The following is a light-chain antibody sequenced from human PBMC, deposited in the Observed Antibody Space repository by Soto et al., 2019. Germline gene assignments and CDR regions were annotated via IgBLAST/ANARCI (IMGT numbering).Light chain of an antibody. Sequence: DIQMTQSPSTLSASVGDRVIITCRASQSISSWLAWYPQKPGKAPNLLIYKASSLESGVPSRFSGSGSGTEFTLTISSLQPGDFATYYCQQYNSSPYTFGQGTKREIK. J-gene: IGKJ2*01. CDR1: QSISSW. CDR3: QQYNSSPYT. CDR2: KAS. V-gene: IGKV1-5*03.